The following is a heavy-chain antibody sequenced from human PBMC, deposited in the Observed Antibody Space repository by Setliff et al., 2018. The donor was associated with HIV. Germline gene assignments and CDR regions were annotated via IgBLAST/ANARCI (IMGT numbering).Heavy chain of an antibody. J-gene: IGHJ4*02. V-gene: IGHV4-39*01. CDR1: GGSISSSTYY. Sequence: TVSGGSISSSTYYWGWIRQPPGKGLEWIGTIYYSGSTYYNPSLKSRLTISVYTSKNQFSLKLSSVTAADTAVYYCARRDGYSYGFYFDYWGQGTLVTVSS. CDR3: ARRDGYSYGFYFDY. CDR2: IYYSGST. D-gene: IGHD5-18*01.